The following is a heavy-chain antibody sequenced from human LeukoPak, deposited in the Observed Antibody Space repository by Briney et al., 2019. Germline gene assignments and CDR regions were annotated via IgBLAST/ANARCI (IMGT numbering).Heavy chain of an antibody. D-gene: IGHD3-10*01. CDR2: IIPILGIA. CDR1: GGTFSSYA. J-gene: IGHJ3*02. Sequence: VASVKVSCKASGGTFSSYAISWVRQAPGQGLEWMGRIIPILGIANYAQKFQGRVTITADKSTSTAYMELSSLRSEDTAVYYCARGLLWFGGYFDAFDIWGQGTMVTVSS. V-gene: IGHV1-69*04. CDR3: ARGLLWFGGYFDAFDI.